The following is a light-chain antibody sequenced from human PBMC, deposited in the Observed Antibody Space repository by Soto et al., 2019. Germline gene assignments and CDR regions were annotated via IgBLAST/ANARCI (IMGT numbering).Light chain of an antibody. CDR2: GVS. Sequence: EIVMTQSPATLSVSPGERATLSCRASRSVSTNVAWYQQKPGQAPRLLIYGVSTRATGIPARFSGSGSGTEFTLAISSLQSEDSAVYYCQQYNTWPPLTFGGGTKVEIK. V-gene: IGKV3-15*01. J-gene: IGKJ4*01. CDR1: RSVSTN. CDR3: QQYNTWPPLT.